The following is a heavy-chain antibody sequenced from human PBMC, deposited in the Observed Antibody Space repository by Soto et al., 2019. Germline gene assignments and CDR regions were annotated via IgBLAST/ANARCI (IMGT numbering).Heavy chain of an antibody. CDR3: ARRGTPVFPQVWFDP. J-gene: IGHJ5*02. Sequence: ASVKVSCKASGYAFTRFAIHWMRQAPGQRLEWMGWINADNGSKKYSQKFQGRVTITRDTSASTAYMELNSLRSEDTAVYYCARRGTPVFPQVWFDPWGPGTLVTVSS. CDR2: INADNGSK. D-gene: IGHD3-16*01. V-gene: IGHV1-3*01. CDR1: GYAFTRFA.